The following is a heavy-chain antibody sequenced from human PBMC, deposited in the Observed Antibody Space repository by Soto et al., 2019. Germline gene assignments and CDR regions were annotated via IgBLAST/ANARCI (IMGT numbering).Heavy chain of an antibody. CDR2: ITPNSGAT. V-gene: IGHV1-2*02. CDR1: GYTFTGYY. Sequence: ASVKVSCKASGYTFTGYYMHWVRQAPGQGLEWMGWITPNSGATNYAQKFQGRVTMTRDTSKNQFSLKLSSVTAADTAVYYCAREGGYQLLQFDPWGQGTLVTVSS. J-gene: IGHJ5*02. D-gene: IGHD2-2*01. CDR3: AREGGYQLLQFDP.